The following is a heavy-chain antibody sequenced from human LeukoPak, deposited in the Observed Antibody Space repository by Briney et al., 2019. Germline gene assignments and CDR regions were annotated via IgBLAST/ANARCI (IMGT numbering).Heavy chain of an antibody. CDR3: ARVRLLGVVLPLIDY. CDR2: ISAYNGNT. J-gene: IGHJ4*02. V-gene: IGHV1-18*01. D-gene: IGHD3-3*01. CDR1: GYTFTTYG. Sequence: ASVNVSCTAAGYTFTTYGISWVRQAPGQGGEGMGGISAYNGNTNYAQKLQGRVTMTTDTSTSTAYMELRSLRSDDTAVYYCARVRLLGVVLPLIDYWGQGTLVTVSS.